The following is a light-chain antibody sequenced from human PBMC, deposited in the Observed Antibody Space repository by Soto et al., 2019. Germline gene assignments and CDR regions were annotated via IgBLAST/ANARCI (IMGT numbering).Light chain of an antibody. CDR3: TSYASGSAHVV. CDR1: SSDIGGYDY. V-gene: IGLV2-14*01. Sequence: QSAPTQPASVSGSPGQSITLSCTGTSSDIGGYDYVSWYQRHPGKAPKLIIYDVNNRPSGVSNRFSGSKSGNMASLTISGLQAEDEADYYCTSYASGSAHVVFGGGTKLTVL. CDR2: DVN. J-gene: IGLJ2*01.